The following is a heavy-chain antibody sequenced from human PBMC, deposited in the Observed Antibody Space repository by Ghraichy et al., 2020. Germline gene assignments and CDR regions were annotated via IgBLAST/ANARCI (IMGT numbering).Heavy chain of an antibody. Sequence: SETLSLTCAVYGGSFSGYYWSWIRQPPGKGLEWIGEINHSGSTNYNPSLKSRVTISVDTSKNQFSLKLSSVTAADTAVYYCARGWPFDYPLYYFDYWGQGTLVTVSS. CDR2: INHSGST. V-gene: IGHV4-34*01. CDR3: ARGWPFDYPLYYFDY. D-gene: IGHD3-9*01. J-gene: IGHJ4*02. CDR1: GGSFSGYY.